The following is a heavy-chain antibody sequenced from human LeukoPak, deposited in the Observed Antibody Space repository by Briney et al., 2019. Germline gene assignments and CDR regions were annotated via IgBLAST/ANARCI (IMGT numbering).Heavy chain of an antibody. CDR2: IYYSGST. CDR3: ARAGMDWAADY. V-gene: IGHV4-39*07. CDR1: GGSISSSSYY. D-gene: IGHD1-14*01. Sequence: PSETLSLTCTVSGGSISSSSYYWGGIRQPPGKGLEGIGSIYYSGSTYYNPSLKSRVTISVDTSKNQFSLKLSSVTAADTAVYYCARAGMDWAADYWGQGTVVTVAS. J-gene: IGHJ4*02.